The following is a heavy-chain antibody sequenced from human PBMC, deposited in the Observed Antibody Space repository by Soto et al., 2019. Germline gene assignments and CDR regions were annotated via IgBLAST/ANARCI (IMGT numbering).Heavy chain of an antibody. CDR2: ISAYNGNT. CDR1: GYTFTNFG. Sequence: QVQLVQSGAEVKKPGASVKVSCKTSGYTFTNFGLSWVRQAPGQGLEWMGWISAYNGNTNYAQNFQGRVTMTTDTSTSTAYMEMRSLISDDTAVYYGARGWTPIDYWGQGTLVTVSS. J-gene: IGHJ4*02. V-gene: IGHV1-18*01. D-gene: IGHD2-15*01. CDR3: ARGWTPIDY.